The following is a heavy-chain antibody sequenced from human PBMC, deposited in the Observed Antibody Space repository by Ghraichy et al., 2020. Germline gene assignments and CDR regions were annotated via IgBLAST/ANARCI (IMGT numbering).Heavy chain of an antibody. V-gene: IGHV4-34*01. Sequence: SETLSLTCAVYGGSFSGYYWSWIRQPPGKGLEWIGEINHSGSTNYNPSLKSRVTISVDTSKNQFSLKLSSVTAADTAVYYCARGYYDFWSGYSRARSFDPWGQGTLVTVSS. CDR2: INHSGST. J-gene: IGHJ5*02. D-gene: IGHD3-3*01. CDR3: ARGYYDFWSGYSRARSFDP. CDR1: GGSFSGYY.